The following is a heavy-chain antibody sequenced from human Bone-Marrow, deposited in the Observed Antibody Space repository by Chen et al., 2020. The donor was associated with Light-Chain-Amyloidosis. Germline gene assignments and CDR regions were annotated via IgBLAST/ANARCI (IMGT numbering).Heavy chain of an antibody. Sequence: EVQLVESGGGLVPPGRSLRLSCAASGFTFEDSAMHWVRQAPGKGLEWVAGISWNCCSIASADSVKGRFTLFRDTSKNSLFLQMNSLRAEDTALYYCAKDVMPGTTRYFEDWGQGTLVTFSA. CDR3: AKDVMPGTTRYFED. V-gene: IGHV3-9*01. D-gene: IGHD1-7*01. CDR1: GFTFEDSA. CDR2: ISWNCCSI. J-gene: IGHJ4*02.